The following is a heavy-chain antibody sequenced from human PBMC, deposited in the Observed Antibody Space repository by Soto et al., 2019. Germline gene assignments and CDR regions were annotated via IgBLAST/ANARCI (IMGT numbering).Heavy chain of an antibody. V-gene: IGHV3-30*03. D-gene: IGHD5-12*01. J-gene: IGHJ4*02. CDR2: ISYDGSDK. CDR1: GFTFSGDG. Sequence: LRLSCAASGFTFSGDGMHWVRQAPGKGLEWVAVISYDGSDKYYADSVKGRVTISRENAKNTLYLQTNSLRAEDTAVYYCAIDRGHEDRVATILYYFDYWGQGT. CDR3: AIDRGHEDRVATILYYFDY.